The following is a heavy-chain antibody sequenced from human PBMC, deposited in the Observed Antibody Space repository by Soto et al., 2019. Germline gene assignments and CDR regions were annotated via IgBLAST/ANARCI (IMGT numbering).Heavy chain of an antibody. V-gene: IGHV1-3*01. Sequence: QVQLVQSGAEVKKPGASVKVSCKASGYTFTSYAMHWVRQAPGQRLEWMGWINAGNGNTKYSQKFQGRVTITRDTPGSTAYMELSSLSSEDTAVYYCARGPGGPDGPGDYWGQGTLVTVSS. J-gene: IGHJ4*02. CDR3: ARGPGGPDGPGDY. D-gene: IGHD2-15*01. CDR2: INAGNGNT. CDR1: GYTFTSYA.